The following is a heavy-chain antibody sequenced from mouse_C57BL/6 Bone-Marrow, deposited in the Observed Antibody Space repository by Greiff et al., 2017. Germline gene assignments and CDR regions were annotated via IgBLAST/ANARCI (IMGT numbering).Heavy chain of an antibody. CDR2: INPGSGGT. CDR3: ARFPNYYGSSYGDY. V-gene: IGHV1-54*01. D-gene: IGHD1-1*01. J-gene: IGHJ2*01. Sequence: QVQLQQSGAELVRPGTSVKVSCKASGYAFTNYLIEWVKQRPGQGLEWIGVINPGSGGTNYNEKFKGKGTLTADKSSSTAYMQLSSLTSEDSAVYFCARFPNYYGSSYGDYWGQGTTLTVSS. CDR1: GYAFTNYL.